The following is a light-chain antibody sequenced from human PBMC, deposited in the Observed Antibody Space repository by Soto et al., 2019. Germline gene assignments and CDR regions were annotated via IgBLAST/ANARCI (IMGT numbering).Light chain of an antibody. CDR2: DAS. V-gene: IGKV3-20*01. J-gene: IGKJ1*01. CDR1: ESVNSNY. CDR3: QQYSNSRT. Sequence: EIVLTQSPGTLSLSPGERATLSCRANESVNSNYLGWYQQRPGQAPRLLVYDASKRATGIPDRFSGSGSGTDFTLTISRLEPEDFAVYYCQQYSNSRTFGQGTKVETK.